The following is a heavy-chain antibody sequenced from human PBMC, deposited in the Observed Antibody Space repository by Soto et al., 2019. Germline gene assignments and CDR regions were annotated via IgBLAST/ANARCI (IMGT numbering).Heavy chain of an antibody. Sequence: SETLSLTCAVYGGSFSGYYWTWIRQPPGKRLEWIGEFNHSGSTNYNPSLKSRVTISEDRSKNRFYLKLSSVTAADKAVYYCAREYNYDSSGIGFDSWGQGTLVTVSS. D-gene: IGHD3-22*01. CDR3: AREYNYDSSGIGFDS. V-gene: IGHV4-34*01. CDR2: FNHSGST. CDR1: GGSFSGYY. J-gene: IGHJ4*02.